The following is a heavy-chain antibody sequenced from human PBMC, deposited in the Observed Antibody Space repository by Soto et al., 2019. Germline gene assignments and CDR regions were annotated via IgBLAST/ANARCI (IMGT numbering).Heavy chain of an antibody. Sequence: SETLSLTCTVSGGSISSGDYYWSWIRQPPGKGLEWIGYIYYSGSTYYNPSLKSRVTISVDTSKNQFSLKLSSVTAADTAVYYCARDSGHGDYLDDAFDIWGQGTMVT. CDR1: GGSISSGDYY. J-gene: IGHJ3*02. CDR3: ARDSGHGDYLDDAFDI. D-gene: IGHD4-17*01. CDR2: IYYSGST. V-gene: IGHV4-30-4*01.